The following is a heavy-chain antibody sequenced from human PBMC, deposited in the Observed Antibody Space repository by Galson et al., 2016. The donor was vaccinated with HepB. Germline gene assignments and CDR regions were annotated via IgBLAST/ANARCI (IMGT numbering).Heavy chain of an antibody. CDR2: ISYDGRNT. Sequence: SLRLSCAASGFTFRYYNMYWVRQAPGKGLGCVAVISYDGRNTYSAGSVKGRFTISRDNSKNMLYLEMNSLRTEDTAMYYCARDYGGDRYFDLWGRGTLVSVSS. J-gene: IGHJ2*01. CDR3: ARDYGGDRYFDL. D-gene: IGHD4-23*01. V-gene: IGHV3-30*04. CDR1: GFTFRYYN.